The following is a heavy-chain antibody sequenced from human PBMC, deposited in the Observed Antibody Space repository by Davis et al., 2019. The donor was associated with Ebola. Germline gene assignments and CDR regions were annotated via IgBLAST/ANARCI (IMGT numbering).Heavy chain of an antibody. V-gene: IGHV3-33*01. CDR1: GFTFSSYG. J-gene: IGHJ6*02. D-gene: IGHD1-26*01. CDR2: IWYDGSNK. CDR3: ATVGSSGHYPTDYYGMDV. Sequence: GESLKIYCAASGFTFSSYGMHWVRQAQGKGLEWVAVIWYDGSNKYYADSVKGRFTISRDNSKNTLYLQMNSLRAEDTAVYYCATVGSSGHYPTDYYGMDVWGQGTTVTVSS.